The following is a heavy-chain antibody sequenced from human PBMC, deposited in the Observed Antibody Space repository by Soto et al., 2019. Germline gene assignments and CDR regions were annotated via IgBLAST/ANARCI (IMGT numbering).Heavy chain of an antibody. J-gene: IGHJ3*02. D-gene: IGHD6-13*01. V-gene: IGHV1-2*04. Sequence: GASVEVSCKASGYTFAGYYGHWVRQAPGRGLEWKGWINSKSGGTKYVQKFQGWVTMTRDTSISTVYMELIRLKSDDTAIYYCARGGSSSWYSPTDAFDIWGQGTMVTVSS. CDR3: ARGGSSSWYSPTDAFDI. CDR2: INSKSGGT. CDR1: GYTFAGYY.